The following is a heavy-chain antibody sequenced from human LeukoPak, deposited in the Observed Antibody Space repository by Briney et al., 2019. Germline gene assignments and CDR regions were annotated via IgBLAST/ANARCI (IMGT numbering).Heavy chain of an antibody. CDR2: ISYDGSNK. CDR1: GFTFSSYG. D-gene: IGHD3-22*01. Sequence: GGSLRLSCAASGFTFSSYGMHWVRQAPGKGLEWVAVISYDGSNKYYADSVKGRFTISRDNSKNTLYLQMNSLRAEDTAVYYCARDRGDYYDSSGYYHTAFDIWGQGTMVTVSS. J-gene: IGHJ3*02. CDR3: ARDRGDYYDSSGYYHTAFDI. V-gene: IGHV3-30*03.